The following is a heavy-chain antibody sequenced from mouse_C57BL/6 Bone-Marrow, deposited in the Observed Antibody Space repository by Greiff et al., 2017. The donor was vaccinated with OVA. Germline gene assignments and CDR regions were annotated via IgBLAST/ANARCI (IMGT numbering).Heavy chain of an antibody. CDR2: IYPGNSDT. J-gene: IGHJ4*01. Sequence: VQLQQSGTVLARPGASVKMSCKTSGYTFTSYWMHWVKQRPGQGLEWIGAIYPGNSDTSYNQKFKGKAKLTAVTSASTAYMALSSLTNEDSAVYYSTKESLLRLRNYAMDYWGQGTSVTVSS. V-gene: IGHV1-5*01. D-gene: IGHD3-2*02. CDR3: TKESLLRLRNYAMDY. CDR1: GYTFTSYW.